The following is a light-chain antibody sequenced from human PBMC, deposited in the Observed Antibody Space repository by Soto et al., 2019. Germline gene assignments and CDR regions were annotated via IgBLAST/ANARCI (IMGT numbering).Light chain of an antibody. CDR2: DAS. Sequence: EIVLTQSPVTLSLSPGERATLSCRASQSVSSFLAWYQQRPGQAPRLLIYDASNRATGIPARFSGSGSETDFTLTISSLEREDFAIYYCQQRSNWPMTFGGGTKVEIK. CDR3: QQRSNWPMT. CDR1: QSVSSF. V-gene: IGKV3-11*01. J-gene: IGKJ4*02.